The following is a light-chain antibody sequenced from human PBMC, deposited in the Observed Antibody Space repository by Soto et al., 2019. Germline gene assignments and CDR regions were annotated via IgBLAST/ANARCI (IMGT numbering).Light chain of an antibody. CDR2: AAS. Sequence: EVVLTQSPGTLSLSPGERATLSCRASQSVTSSYLAWYQQKPGQAPRLLIYAASSRATGIPDRVSGSGSGENFPLNISRLEPEDFAGDYCQQYGGSGTWAFGQGNKGEIK. J-gene: IGKJ1*01. CDR3: QQYGGSGTWA. CDR1: QSVTSSY. V-gene: IGKV3-20*01.